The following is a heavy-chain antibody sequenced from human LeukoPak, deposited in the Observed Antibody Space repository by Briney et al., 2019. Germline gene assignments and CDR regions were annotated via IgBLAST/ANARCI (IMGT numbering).Heavy chain of an antibody. V-gene: IGHV4-59*12. CDR2: IYYSGST. J-gene: IGHJ4*02. CDR3: ARGLGIAVAGTPIDY. D-gene: IGHD6-19*01. CDR1: GGSISSYY. Sequence: SETLSLTCTVSGGSISSYYWSWIRQPPGKGLEWIGYIYYSGSTNYNPSLKSRVTISVDTSKNQFSLKLSSVTAADTAVYYCARGLGIAVAGTPIDYWGQGTLVTVSS.